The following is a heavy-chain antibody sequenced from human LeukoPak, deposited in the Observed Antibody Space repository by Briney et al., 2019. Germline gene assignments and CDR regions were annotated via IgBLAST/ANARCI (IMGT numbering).Heavy chain of an antibody. D-gene: IGHD6-19*01. CDR2: IYYSGST. CDR1: GGSISSYY. J-gene: IGHJ3*02. V-gene: IGHV4-59*01. Sequence: PSETLSLTCTVSGGSISSYYWSWIRQPPGKGLEWIGYIYYSGSTNYNPSLKSRVTISVDTSKNQFSLKLSSVTAADTAVYYRARVRGAVAGGGAFDIWGQGTMVTVSS. CDR3: ARVRGAVAGGGAFDI.